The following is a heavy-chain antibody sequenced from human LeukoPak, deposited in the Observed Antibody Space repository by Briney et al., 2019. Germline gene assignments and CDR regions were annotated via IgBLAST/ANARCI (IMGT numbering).Heavy chain of an antibody. CDR3: AREHYYDSSGYLSAFDI. J-gene: IGHJ3*02. Sequence: SVKVSCKASGGTFSSYAISWVRQAPGQGLEWMGGIIPIFGTANYAQKFQGRVTITTDESTSTAYMELSSPRSEDTAVYYCAREHYYDSSGYLSAFDIWGQGTMVTVSS. CDR2: IIPIFGTA. D-gene: IGHD3-22*01. CDR1: GGTFSSYA. V-gene: IGHV1-69*05.